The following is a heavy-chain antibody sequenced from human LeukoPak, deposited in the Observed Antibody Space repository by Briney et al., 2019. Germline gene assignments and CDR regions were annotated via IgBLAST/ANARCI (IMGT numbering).Heavy chain of an antibody. J-gene: IGHJ4*02. CDR2: INPSGGST. CDR3: ARDLEGGYSYGEVGY. CDR1: GYTFTSYY. D-gene: IGHD5-18*01. V-gene: IGHV1-46*01. Sequence: ASVKVSCKTSGYTFTSYYIHWVRQAPGQGLEWMGIINPSGGSTSYAQKFQGRVTMTRDTSTSTVYMYLSSLRSEDTAVYYCARDLEGGYSYGEVGYWGQGTLVTVSS.